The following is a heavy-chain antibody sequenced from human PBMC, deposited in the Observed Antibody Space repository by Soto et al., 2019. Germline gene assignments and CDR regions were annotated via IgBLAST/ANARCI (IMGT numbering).Heavy chain of an antibody. CDR1: GFTFSDYY. CDR2: ISSSGSTI. V-gene: IGHV3-11*01. D-gene: IGHD2-2*01. CDR3: ARVPDLNYCSKTSCLYYFDY. Sequence: GGSLRLSCAASGFTFSDYYMSWIRQAPGKGLEWVSYISSSGSTIYYADSVKGRFTISRDNAKNSLYLQMNSLRAEDTAVYYCARVPDLNYCSKTSCLYYFDYWGQGALVTVSS. J-gene: IGHJ4*02.